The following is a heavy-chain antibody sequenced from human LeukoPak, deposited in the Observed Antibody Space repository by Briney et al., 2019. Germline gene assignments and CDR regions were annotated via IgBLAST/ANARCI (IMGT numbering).Heavy chain of an antibody. D-gene: IGHD1-26*01. CDR2: IRGSGGST. V-gene: IGHV3-23*01. Sequence: PGGSLRLSCAASGFTFSSYAMSWVRQAPGKGLEWVSAIRGSGGSTYYADSVKGRFTISRDNSKNTLYLQMNSLRAEDTAVYYCAKDPPSLYSGSYYTPSDAFDIWGQGTMVTVSS. J-gene: IGHJ3*02. CDR3: AKDPPSLYSGSYYTPSDAFDI. CDR1: GFTFSSYA.